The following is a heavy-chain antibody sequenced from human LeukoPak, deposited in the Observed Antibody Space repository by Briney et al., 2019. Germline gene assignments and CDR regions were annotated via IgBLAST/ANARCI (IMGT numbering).Heavy chain of an antibody. J-gene: IGHJ5*02. D-gene: IGHD2-15*01. CDR3: TRGRVATPNWFDP. CDR1: GYPFTSYD. V-gene: IGHV1-8*01. Sequence: GASVKVSCKASGYPFTSYDINWVRQATGQGLEWMGWMNPNSANTGYAQKFQGRLTMTRNASISTAYMELSSLRSEDTAPYYCTRGRVATPNWFDPWGQGTLVTVSS. CDR2: MNPNSANT.